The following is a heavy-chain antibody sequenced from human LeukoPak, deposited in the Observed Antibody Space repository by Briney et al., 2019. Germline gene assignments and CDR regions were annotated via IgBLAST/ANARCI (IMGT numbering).Heavy chain of an antibody. CDR1: GFTLSSSE. CDR2: ISSSGSTI. V-gene: IGHV3-48*03. J-gene: IGHJ4*02. D-gene: IGHD3-22*01. CDR3: ARDQYNDNSGFYLISGY. Sequence: GGSLRLSSAASGFTLSSSEMSWVRQDPRKGLEWVSYISSSGSTIYYADSVKGRFTISRDNAKNSLYLQMNRMGAEDTAVYDCARDQYNDNSGFYLISGYWGQGTLATVSS.